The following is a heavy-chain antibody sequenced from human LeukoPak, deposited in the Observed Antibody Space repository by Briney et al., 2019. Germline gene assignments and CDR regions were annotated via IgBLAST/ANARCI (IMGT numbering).Heavy chain of an antibody. Sequence: SVKVSCKASGGTFSSYAISWVRQAPGQGLEWMGGIIPIFGTANYAQKFQGRVTMTRDTSISTAYMELSRLRSDDTAVYYCARGGTWGDYYYGMDVWGQGTTVTVSS. D-gene: IGHD3-16*01. CDR1: GGTFSSYA. CDR3: ARGGTWGDYYYGMDV. V-gene: IGHV1-69*05. J-gene: IGHJ6*02. CDR2: IIPIFGTA.